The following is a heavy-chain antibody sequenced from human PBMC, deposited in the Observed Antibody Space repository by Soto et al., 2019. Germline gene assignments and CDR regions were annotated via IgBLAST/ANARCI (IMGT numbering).Heavy chain of an antibody. V-gene: IGHV4-59*01. D-gene: IGHD3-3*02. CDR3: ARDRRGIRDWFDP. CDR1: GGSISSYY. Sequence: SETLSLTCTVTGGSISSYYWSWIRQPPGKGLEWIGYIYYSGSTNYNPSLKSRVTISVDTSKNQFSLKLSSVTAADTAVYYCARDRRGIRDWFDPWGLGTLVTVSS. CDR2: IYYSGST. J-gene: IGHJ5*02.